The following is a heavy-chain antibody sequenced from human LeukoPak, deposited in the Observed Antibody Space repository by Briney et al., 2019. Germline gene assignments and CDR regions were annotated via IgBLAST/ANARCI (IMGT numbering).Heavy chain of an antibody. J-gene: IGHJ4*02. Sequence: GASVKVSCKASGYTFTGYYMHWVRQAPGQGLEWMGWISAYNGNTNYAQKLQGRVTMTTDTSTSTAYMELRSLRSDDTAVYYRARGGSGYSYGDFDYWGQGTLVTVSS. CDR2: ISAYNGNT. CDR3: ARGGSGYSYGDFDY. D-gene: IGHD5-18*01. CDR1: GYTFTGYY. V-gene: IGHV1-18*04.